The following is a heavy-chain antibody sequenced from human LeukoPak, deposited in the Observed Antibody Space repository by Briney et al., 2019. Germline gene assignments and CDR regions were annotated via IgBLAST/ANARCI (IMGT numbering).Heavy chain of an antibody. V-gene: IGHV1-18*01. CDR3: ARDESTSILWW. D-gene: IGHD2-21*01. Sequence: ASVKVSCKASGYTFTNFGITWVRQAPGQGLEWMGWISGYNGNTNYAQKFQGRVTMTRDTSTNTAYMELRSLRSDDTAVYYCARDESTSILWWWGQGTLVTVSS. J-gene: IGHJ1*01. CDR1: GYTFTNFG. CDR2: ISGYNGNT.